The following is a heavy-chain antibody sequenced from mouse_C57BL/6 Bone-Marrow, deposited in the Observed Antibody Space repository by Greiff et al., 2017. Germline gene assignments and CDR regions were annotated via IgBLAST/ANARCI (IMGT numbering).Heavy chain of an antibody. CDR2: ILPSDSDT. CDR1: GYTFTSYW. V-gene: IGHV1-74*01. J-gene: IGHJ2*01. D-gene: IGHD1-1*01. Sequence: QVQLQQLGAELVKPGAPVKVSCKASGYTFTSYWMHWVKQRPGQGLEWIGRILPSDSDTNYNQKFKGKATLTVDKSSSTAYVQLRSLTSEDSSVYYCAIPLFYYGGSYGYWGQGTTLTVSS. CDR3: AIPLFYYGGSYGY.